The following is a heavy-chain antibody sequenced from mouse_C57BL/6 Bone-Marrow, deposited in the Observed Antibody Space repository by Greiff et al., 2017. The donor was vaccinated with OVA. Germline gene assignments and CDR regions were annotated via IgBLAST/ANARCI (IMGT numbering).Heavy chain of an antibody. D-gene: IGHD6-1*01. V-gene: IGHV1-87*01. CDR1: YTF. CDR2: GQGLEWIG. Sequence: QVQLQQSGPELVRPWASVKISCQAFYTFFRREHFAIRDTNYWMQWVKQRPGQGLEWIGAIYPGNGDTSYIQKFKGKATLTSDKSSSTAYMHLGSLTSENSAVYYSAYNVGYFDYWGQGTTLTVSS. CDR3: SENSAVYYSAYNVGYFDY. J-gene: IGHJ2*01.